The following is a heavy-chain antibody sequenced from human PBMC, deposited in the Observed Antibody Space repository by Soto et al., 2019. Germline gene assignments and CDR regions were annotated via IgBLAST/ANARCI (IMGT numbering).Heavy chain of an antibody. D-gene: IGHD3-9*01. Sequence: QITLKESGPTLVRPTQTLTLTCAFSGFSLSTSGVGVGCISQPPRKALEWLAVIYWDDSKHYSPSLRSRLTITKDTSKNQVVLTMTNMDPMDTGTYYCAHKGPEDWPLDYWGQGTLVTVSS. CDR2: IYWDDSK. CDR3: AHKGPEDWPLDY. J-gene: IGHJ4*02. CDR1: GFSLSTSGVG. V-gene: IGHV2-5*02.